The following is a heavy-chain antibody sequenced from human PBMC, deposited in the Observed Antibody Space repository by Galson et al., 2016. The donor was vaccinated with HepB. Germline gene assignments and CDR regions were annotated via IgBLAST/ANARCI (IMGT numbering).Heavy chain of an antibody. J-gene: IGHJ4*02. V-gene: IGHV3-48*04. CDR2: ISSSSSTI. CDR1: GFTFSSYS. CDR3: ARDGNSGGSLIDY. D-gene: IGHD2-15*01. Sequence: SLRLSCAASGFTFSSYSMNWVRQAPGKGLEWVSYISSSSSTIYYADSVKGRFTISRDNAKNSLYMQMNSLRAEDTAVYYCARDGNSGGSLIDYWGQGTLVTVSS.